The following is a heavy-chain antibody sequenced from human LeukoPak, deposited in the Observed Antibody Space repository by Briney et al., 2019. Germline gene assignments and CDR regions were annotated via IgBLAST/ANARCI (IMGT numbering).Heavy chain of an antibody. CDR2: ISGSGTVT. V-gene: IGHV3-23*01. CDR3: AKTSVGEGRIIGSGYFDN. Sequence: GGSLSLSCAASGFTFSNHAMNWVRQAPGKGLEWVSIISGSGTVTYYADSVKGRFTISRDNSRNTLYLQMNSLRAEDTALYHCAKTSVGEGRIIGSGYFDNWGQGTLVTVSS. CDR1: GFTFSNHA. D-gene: IGHD2-15*01. J-gene: IGHJ4*02.